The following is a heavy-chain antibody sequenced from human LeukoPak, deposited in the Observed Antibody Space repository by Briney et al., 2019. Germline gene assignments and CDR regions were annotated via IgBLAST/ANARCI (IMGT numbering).Heavy chain of an antibody. CDR1: GGSFSGYY. CDR2: INHSGST. J-gene: IGHJ4*02. CDR3: ARSRNSGYPDY. D-gene: IGHD5-12*01. V-gene: IGHV4-34*01. Sequence: PSETLSLTCAVYGGSFSGYYWSWIRQPPGKGLEWIGEINHSGSTNYNPSLKSRVTISVDTSKNQFSLKLSSVTAADTAVYYCARSRNSGYPDYWGQGTLVTVSS.